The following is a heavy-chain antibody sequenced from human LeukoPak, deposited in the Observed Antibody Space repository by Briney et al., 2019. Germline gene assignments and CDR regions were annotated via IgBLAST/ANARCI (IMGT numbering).Heavy chain of an antibody. J-gene: IGHJ4*02. V-gene: IGHV3-9*01. CDR3: ARLTGAASGTYYFDY. Sequence: GGSLRLSCAASGFTFDDYAMYWVRQAPRKGLEWVSGVSWNSRIIDYADSVKGRFTISRDNAKRSLYLQMNSLRSEDTAFYYCARLTGAASGTYYFDYWGQGTLVTVSS. CDR2: VSWNSRII. CDR1: GFTFDDYA. D-gene: IGHD1-26*01.